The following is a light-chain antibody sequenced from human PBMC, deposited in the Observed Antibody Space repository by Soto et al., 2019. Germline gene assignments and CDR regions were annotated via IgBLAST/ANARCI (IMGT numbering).Light chain of an antibody. CDR2: AAS. CDR1: QGISSY. Sequence: AIRMTQSPSSFSASTGDRVTITCRASQGISSYLAWYQQKPGKAPKLLIYAASTLQSGVPSRFSGSGSGTDFTHTISCLQSEDFATYYCQQYYSYPFTFGPGPKVDIK. J-gene: IGKJ3*01. CDR3: QQYYSYPFT. V-gene: IGKV1-8*01.